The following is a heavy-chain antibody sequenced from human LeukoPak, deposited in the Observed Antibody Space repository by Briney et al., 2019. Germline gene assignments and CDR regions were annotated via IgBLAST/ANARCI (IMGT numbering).Heavy chain of an antibody. CDR3: ARVNINNWHSCDY. CDR1: GVPFSDYY. Sequence: SETLSLTCAVYGVPFSDYYWSWIRQPPGKGLEWIGRINHSGSPNYNPSLKSRVTISVGKSRNHFSLNLSSVTAADTAVYYCARVNINNWHSCDYWGQGTLVTVSS. V-gene: IGHV4-34*01. D-gene: IGHD1-1*01. CDR2: INHSGSP. J-gene: IGHJ4*02.